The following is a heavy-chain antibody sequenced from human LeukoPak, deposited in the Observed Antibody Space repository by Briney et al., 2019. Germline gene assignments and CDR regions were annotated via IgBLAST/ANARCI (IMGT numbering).Heavy chain of an antibody. J-gene: IGHJ6*03. V-gene: IGHV3-7*01. CDR1: GFTFSSYW. D-gene: IGHD2-2*01. CDR2: IKQDGSEK. Sequence: GGSLRLSCAASGFTFSSYWMSWVRQAPGKGLEWVANIKQDGSEKYYVDSVKGRFTISRDNAKISLYLQMNSLRAEDTAVYYCARDSSRCSSTSCYWSYYYYMDVWGKGTTVTVSS. CDR3: ARDSSRCSSTSCYWSYYYYMDV.